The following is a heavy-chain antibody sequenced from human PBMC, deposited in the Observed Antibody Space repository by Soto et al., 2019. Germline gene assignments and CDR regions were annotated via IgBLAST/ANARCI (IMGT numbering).Heavy chain of an antibody. CDR1: GGSISSYY. CDR2: IYYSGST. Sequence: SETRSLTCTVSGGSISSYYWSWIRQPPGKGLEWIGYIYYSGSTNYNPSLKSRVTISVDTSKNQFSLKLSSVTAADTAVYYCARDRGGSDFWSGYAPDAFDIWGQGTMVT. CDR3: ARDRGGSDFWSGYAPDAFDI. J-gene: IGHJ3*02. D-gene: IGHD3-3*01. V-gene: IGHV4-59*01.